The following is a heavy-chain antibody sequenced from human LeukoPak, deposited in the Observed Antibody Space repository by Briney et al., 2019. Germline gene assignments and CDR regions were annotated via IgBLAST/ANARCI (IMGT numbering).Heavy chain of an antibody. J-gene: IGHJ4*02. Sequence: GGSLKISCKGSGYSFTSYWIGWVRQMPGKGLEWLGIINPGDSDTRYSPSFQGQVTISADKSISTANLQWSSLKASDTAMYYCARRIGSGWCDYWGQGTLVTVSS. V-gene: IGHV5-51*01. CDR3: ARRIGSGWCDY. CDR2: INPGDSDT. CDR1: GYSFTSYW. D-gene: IGHD6-19*01.